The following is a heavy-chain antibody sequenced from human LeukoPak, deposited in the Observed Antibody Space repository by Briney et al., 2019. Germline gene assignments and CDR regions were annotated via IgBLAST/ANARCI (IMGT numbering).Heavy chain of an antibody. Sequence: ASVKVSCKASGGTFSTYAISWVRQAPGQGLEWMGGIIPISGAAKYTQKFQGRVTITTDESTNTAYMELRSLRSEDTAVYYCATTIDYLDYCSGGTCYSMLDWGQGTLVTVFS. CDR1: GGTFSTYA. CDR2: IIPISGAA. J-gene: IGHJ4*02. CDR3: ATTIDYLDYCSGGTCYSMLD. V-gene: IGHV1-69*05. D-gene: IGHD2-15*01.